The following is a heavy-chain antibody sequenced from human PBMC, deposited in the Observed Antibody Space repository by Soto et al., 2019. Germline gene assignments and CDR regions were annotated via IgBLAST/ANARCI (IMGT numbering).Heavy chain of an antibody. CDR1: GGSISSNHYY. CDR3: ARGGGSDSFDY. Sequence: SETLSLTCSVSGGSISSNHYYWGWIRQTPGKGLEWIGYINHLETTFYNPSFESRLTLSIDRAKNQFSLKLHSMSAADRAVYFCARGGGSDSFDYWGQGILVTVSS. CDR2: INHLETT. V-gene: IGHV4-30-2*01. D-gene: IGHD1-26*01. J-gene: IGHJ4*02.